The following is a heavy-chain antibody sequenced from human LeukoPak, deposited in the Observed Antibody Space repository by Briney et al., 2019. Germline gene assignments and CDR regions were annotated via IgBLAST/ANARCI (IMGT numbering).Heavy chain of an antibody. Sequence: GGSLRLSCVVSGFTFTSHGMNWIRQAPGKGLEWVAFIQHDGSNKYYADSVKGRFTISRDNAKNSLFLQMSSLRADDTAIYYCARAGELRYMDVWGKGTAVTVSS. CDR1: GFTFTSHG. CDR3: ARAGELRYMDV. D-gene: IGHD3-16*01. CDR2: IQHDGSNK. V-gene: IGHV3-30*02. J-gene: IGHJ6*03.